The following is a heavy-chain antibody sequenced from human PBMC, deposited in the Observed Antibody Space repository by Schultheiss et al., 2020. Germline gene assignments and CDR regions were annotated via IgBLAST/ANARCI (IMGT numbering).Heavy chain of an antibody. CDR3: ARADSGSYYFPFDY. V-gene: IGHV4-59*02. Sequence: SETLSLTCTVSGVSVSSYYWSWIRQPPGKGLEWIGYIYYSGSTNYNPSLKSRVTISVDTSKSQFSLKLSSMTAADTAVYYCARADSGSYYFPFDYWGQGTLVTVSS. J-gene: IGHJ4*02. CDR2: IYYSGST. D-gene: IGHD1-26*01. CDR1: GVSVSSYY.